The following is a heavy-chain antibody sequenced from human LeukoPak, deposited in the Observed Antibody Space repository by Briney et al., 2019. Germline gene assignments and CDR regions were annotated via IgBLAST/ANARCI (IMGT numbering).Heavy chain of an antibody. CDR3: ARSRGGDTAMALGGYFDY. D-gene: IGHD5-18*01. J-gene: IGHJ4*02. Sequence: SETLSLTCTVSGGSISSYYWSWIRQPPGKGLEWIGYIYYSGSTNYNPSLKSRVTISVDTSKYQFSLKLSSVTAADTAVYYCARSRGGDTAMALGGYFDYWGQGTLVTVSS. CDR2: IYYSGST. V-gene: IGHV4-59*08. CDR1: GGSISSYY.